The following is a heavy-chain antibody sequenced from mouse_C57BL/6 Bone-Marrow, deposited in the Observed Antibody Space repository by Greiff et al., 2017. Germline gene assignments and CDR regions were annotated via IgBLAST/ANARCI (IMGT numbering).Heavy chain of an antibody. D-gene: IGHD1-1*01. Sequence: QVQLQQPGAELVRPGTSVKLSCKASGYTFTSYWMHWVKQRPGQGLEWIGVIDPSDSYTNYNQKFKGKATLTVDTSSSTAYMQLSSLTSEDSAVXYCARWEYYYGSSYDWYFDVWGTGTTVTVSS. J-gene: IGHJ1*03. CDR1: GYTFTSYW. CDR3: ARWEYYYGSSYDWYFDV. V-gene: IGHV1-59*01. CDR2: IDPSDSYT.